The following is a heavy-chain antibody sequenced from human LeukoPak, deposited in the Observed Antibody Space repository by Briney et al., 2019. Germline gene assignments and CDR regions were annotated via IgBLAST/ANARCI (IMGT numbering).Heavy chain of an antibody. Sequence: GGSLRLSCVASGFTFSDYDMSWIRQAPGKGLEWISYISSSGSTINYADSLKGRVTLSRDNAKNSLYLQMNSLRAEDTAVYYCARGDLAYYYDIRGQFDYWGQGALVTVSS. CDR3: ARGDLAYYYDIRGQFDY. J-gene: IGHJ4*02. D-gene: IGHD3-22*01. CDR1: GFTFSDYD. V-gene: IGHV3-11*01. CDR2: ISSSGSTI.